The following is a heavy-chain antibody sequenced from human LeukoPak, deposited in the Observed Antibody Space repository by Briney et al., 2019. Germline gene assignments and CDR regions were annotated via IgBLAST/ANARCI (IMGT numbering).Heavy chain of an antibody. CDR3: ARRTLVRGHFDY. D-gene: IGHD3-10*01. V-gene: IGHV4-39*07. Sequence: PSETLSLTCTVSGGSISSSSYYWGWIRQPPGKGLEWIGSIYYSGSTYYNPSLKSRVTISVDTSKNQFSLKLSSVTAADTAVYYCARRTLVRGHFDYRGQGTLVTVSS. J-gene: IGHJ4*02. CDR1: GGSISSSSYY. CDR2: IYYSGST.